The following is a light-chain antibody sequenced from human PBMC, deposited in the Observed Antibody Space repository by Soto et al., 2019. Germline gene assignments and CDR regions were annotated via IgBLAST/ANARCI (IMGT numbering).Light chain of an antibody. CDR2: DAS. J-gene: IGKJ1*01. Sequence: DIQMTQSPSTLSASVGDRVTITCRASQSISSWLAWYQQKPGQAPKLLIYDASSLERGVPSRFSGSGSGTEFTLTISSLQPDDFATYYCQQYNSYWTFGQGTKVDI. CDR1: QSISSW. CDR3: QQYNSYWT. V-gene: IGKV1-5*01.